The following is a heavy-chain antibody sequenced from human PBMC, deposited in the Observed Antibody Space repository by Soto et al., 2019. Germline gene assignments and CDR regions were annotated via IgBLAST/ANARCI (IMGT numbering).Heavy chain of an antibody. D-gene: IGHD7-27*01. CDR3: ARGRWGSFDY. CDR2: ISSNGGST. CDR1: GFTFSSYA. J-gene: IGHJ4*02. Sequence: GGSLRLSCAASGFTFSSYAMHWVRQAPGKGLEYVSAISSNGGSTYYADSVKGRFTISRDNSKNTLYLQVGSLRAEDMAVYYCARGRWGSFDYWGQGTLVTVSS. V-gene: IGHV3-64*02.